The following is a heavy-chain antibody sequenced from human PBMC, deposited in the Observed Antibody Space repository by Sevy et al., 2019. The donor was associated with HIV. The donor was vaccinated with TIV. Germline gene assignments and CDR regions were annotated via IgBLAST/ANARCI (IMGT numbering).Heavy chain of an antibody. J-gene: IGHJ4*02. Sequence: ASVKVSCKASGYTFTSYGISWVRQAPGQGLEWMGWISAYNGNTNYAQKLQGRVTMTTDTSTSTAYMELRSLRSDDTAVYYCARDREYYYDSSGNTDYWGQGTLVTVSS. CDR2: ISAYNGNT. CDR3: ARDREYYYDSSGNTDY. V-gene: IGHV1-18*01. D-gene: IGHD3-22*01. CDR1: GYTFTSYG.